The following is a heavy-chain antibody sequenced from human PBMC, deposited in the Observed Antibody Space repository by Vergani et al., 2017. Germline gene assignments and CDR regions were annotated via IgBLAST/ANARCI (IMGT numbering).Heavy chain of an antibody. CDR3: ARGCASNRCPTRGTFEI. D-gene: IGHD2/OR15-2a*01. CDR2: VHSSGST. CDR1: GDSLTSDFFY. V-gene: IGHV4-61*02. J-gene: IGHJ3*02. Sequence: QVQLQESGPGPVKPSQTLSLTCSVSGDSLTSDFFYWTWIRQPAGMRLEWIGRVHSSGSTHYNPSLEGRVSVSMDTAKNEFSLDLQSVTAADTAVYFCARGCASNRCPTRGTFEIWGRGTLVTVSS.